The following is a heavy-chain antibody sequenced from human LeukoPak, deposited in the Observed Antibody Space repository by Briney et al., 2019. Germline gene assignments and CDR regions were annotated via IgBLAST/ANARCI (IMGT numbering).Heavy chain of an antibody. CDR1: GGSLSSSSYY. V-gene: IGHV4-39*01. CDR3: ARHGCSSDICQFDY. Sequence: SETVSLTCTVSGGSLSSSSYYWGWIRRPPGRGVGWIGSNFYSGSTSYNPLLKSRVTVSVDTAKNQHCLKLTSVTAADTAVYYCARHGCSSDICQFDYWGQGSLVTDSS. CDR2: NFYSGST. D-gene: IGHD6-19*01. J-gene: IGHJ4*02.